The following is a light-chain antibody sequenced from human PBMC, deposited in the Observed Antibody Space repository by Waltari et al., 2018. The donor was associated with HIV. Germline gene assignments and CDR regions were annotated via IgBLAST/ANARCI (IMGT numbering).Light chain of an antibody. Sequence: QSVLTPPPSLSAAPGHKINISCSAGGSTIGSSTVPWYQQLPSRAPKLIIDHDHRRPSGVSDRFTASKSGTSASLFISKLQAADEATYYCAAWDDSLSGFVFGGGT. J-gene: IGLJ3*02. CDR3: AAWDDSLSGFV. CDR2: HDH. CDR1: GSTIGSST. V-gene: IGLV1-44*01.